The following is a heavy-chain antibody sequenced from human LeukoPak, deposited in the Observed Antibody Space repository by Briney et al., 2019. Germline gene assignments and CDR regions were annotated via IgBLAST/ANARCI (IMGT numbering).Heavy chain of an antibody. D-gene: IGHD2-21*01. CDR2: IYPGFSDT. J-gene: IGHJ4*02. Sequence: GESLKISCKGSGYSFTSYWIGWVRQMPGKGLGGMGIIYPGFSDTRSSPSFQGQVTISADQSISTAYLQWSSLHASDPAMYYCATHYSLGGYMDYWGQGTLVTVSS. CDR1: GYSFTSYW. CDR3: ATHYSLGGYMDY. V-gene: IGHV5-51*01.